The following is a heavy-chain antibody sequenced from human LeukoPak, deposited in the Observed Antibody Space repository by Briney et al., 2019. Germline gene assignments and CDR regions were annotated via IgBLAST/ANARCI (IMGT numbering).Heavy chain of an antibody. V-gene: IGHV3-7*03. J-gene: IGHJ6*02. CDR3: AKDQAVGIYGMDV. Sequence: GGSLRLSCAASGFTFSSYWMSWVRQAPGKGLEWVANIKQDGSEKYYVDSVKGRFTISRDNSKNSLYLQMNSLRAEDTALYYCAKDQAVGIYGMDVWGQGTTVTVSS. CDR2: IKQDGSEK. D-gene: IGHD6-19*01. CDR1: GFTFSSYW.